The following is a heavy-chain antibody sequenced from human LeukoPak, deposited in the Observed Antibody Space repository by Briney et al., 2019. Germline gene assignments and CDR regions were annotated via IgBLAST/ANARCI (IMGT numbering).Heavy chain of an antibody. V-gene: IGHV4-31*03. CDR2: IYYSGST. J-gene: IGHJ6*02. Sequence: SETLSLPCTVSGGSISSGGYYWSWIRQHPGKGLEWIEYIYYSGSTYYNPSLKSRVPLSGDTSKNQFSLKLSSVTAADTAVYYCARDLGVRGVGNAIYYYGMDVWGQGTTVTVSS. D-gene: IGHD3-10*01. CDR1: GGSISSGGYY. CDR3: ARDLGVRGVGNAIYYYGMDV.